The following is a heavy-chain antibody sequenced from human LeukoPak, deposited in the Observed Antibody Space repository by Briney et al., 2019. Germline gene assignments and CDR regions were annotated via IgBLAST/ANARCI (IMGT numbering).Heavy chain of an antibody. J-gene: IGHJ2*01. V-gene: IGHV3-48*03. CDR1: GFTFSSYE. CDR3: ARAMDPNYYDSSGYQDWYFDL. D-gene: IGHD3-22*01. Sequence: GSLGLSCAASGFTFSSYEMNWVRQAPGKGLEWVSYISSSGSTIYYADSVKGRFTISRDNAKNSLYLQMNSLRAEDTAVYYCARAMDPNYYDSSGYQDWYFDLWGRGTLVTVSS. CDR2: ISSSGSTI.